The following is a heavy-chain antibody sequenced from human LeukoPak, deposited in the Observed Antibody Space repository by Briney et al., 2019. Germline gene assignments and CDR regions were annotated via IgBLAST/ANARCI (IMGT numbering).Heavy chain of an antibody. CDR1: GGSFSGYY. Sequence: SEILSLTCAVYGGSFSGYYWSWIRQPPGKGLEWIGEIHNSGTTNYNPSLNSRVTISEDTSKNQFHLNLSSVTAADTAVYYCARRYYYNLGSFPFDFWGQGTLVTVSS. CDR3: ARRYYYNLGSFPFDF. J-gene: IGHJ4*02. CDR2: IHNSGTT. D-gene: IGHD3-10*01. V-gene: IGHV4-34*01.